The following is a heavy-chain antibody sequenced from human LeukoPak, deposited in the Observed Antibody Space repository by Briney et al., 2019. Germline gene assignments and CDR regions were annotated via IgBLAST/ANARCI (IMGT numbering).Heavy chain of an antibody. Sequence: PSETLSLTCTVSGGSISSYYWSWIRQPPGKGLEWIGYIYYSGSTNYNPSLKSRVTISVDASKNQFSLKLSSVTAADTAVYYCARLPDDSSGYYRDWGQGTLVTVSS. CDR3: ARLPDDSSGYYRD. CDR1: GGSISSYY. J-gene: IGHJ4*02. CDR2: IYYSGST. D-gene: IGHD3-22*01. V-gene: IGHV4-59*01.